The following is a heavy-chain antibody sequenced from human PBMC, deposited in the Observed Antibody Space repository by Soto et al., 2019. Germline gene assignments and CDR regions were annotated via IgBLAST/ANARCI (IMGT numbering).Heavy chain of an antibody. J-gene: IGHJ4*02. D-gene: IGHD3-10*01. CDR2: VNPIVSMS. Sequence: QVQLVQSGAEVKRPGSSVKVSCKASGDTFNFYSINWVRQAPGLGLEWMGRVNPIVSMSNYAQKFQGRVTMTADKFTSTGYMELSSLRSEDTAIYYWSNIYGSGYRAFGYWGQGALVTVSS. CDR3: SNIYGSGYRAFGY. CDR1: GDTFNFYS. V-gene: IGHV1-69*02.